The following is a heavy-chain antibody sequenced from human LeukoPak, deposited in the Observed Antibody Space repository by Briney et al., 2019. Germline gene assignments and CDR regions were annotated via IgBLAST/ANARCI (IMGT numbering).Heavy chain of an antibody. CDR2: INHSGST. CDR1: GGSISSSSYY. V-gene: IGHV4-39*07. CDR3: ARRGGRVRGVRRGYYFDY. J-gene: IGHJ4*02. D-gene: IGHD3-10*01. Sequence: PSETLSLTCTVSGGSISSSSYYWGWICQPPGKGLEWIGEINHSGSTNYNPSLKSRVTISVDTSKNQFSLKLSSVTAADTAVYYCARRGGRVRGVRRGYYFDYWGQGTLVTVSS.